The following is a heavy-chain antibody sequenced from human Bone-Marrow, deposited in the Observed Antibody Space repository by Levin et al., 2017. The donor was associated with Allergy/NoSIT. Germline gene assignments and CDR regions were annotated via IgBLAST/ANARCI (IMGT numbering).Heavy chain of an antibody. J-gene: IGHJ5*02. CDR1: GGSISSYY. CDR3: ARCGLGFESYNWFDP. CDR2: IYYSGST. D-gene: IGHD3-10*01. Sequence: SETLSLTCTVSGGSISSYYWSWIRQPPGKGLEWIGYIYYSGSTNYNPSLKSRVTISVDTSKNQFSLKLSSVTAADTAVYYCARCGLGFESYNWFDPWGQGTLVTVSS. V-gene: IGHV4-59*01.